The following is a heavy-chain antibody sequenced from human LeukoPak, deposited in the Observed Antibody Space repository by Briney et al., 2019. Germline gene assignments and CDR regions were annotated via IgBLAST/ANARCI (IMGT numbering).Heavy chain of an antibody. J-gene: IGHJ6*02. CDR1: GYSFNSYW. CDR2: IDPTDSYT. CDR3: ARQFCSVGTCYSYYYAMDV. V-gene: IGHV5-10-1*01. D-gene: IGHD2-15*01. Sequence: GESLKISCKVYGYSFNSYWIYWVRQMPGTGLEWMGRIDPTDSYTNYSPSFQGHVTISADKSISTAYLQWSSLKASDTAMYFCARQFCSVGTCYSYYYAMDVWGQGTTVTVSS.